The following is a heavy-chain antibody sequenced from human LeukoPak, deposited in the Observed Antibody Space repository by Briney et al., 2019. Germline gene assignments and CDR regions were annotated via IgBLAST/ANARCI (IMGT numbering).Heavy chain of an antibody. CDR2: VSYDGGSK. CDR1: GFAFSSYA. CDR3: ARVKGGIAAAGNYFDY. J-gene: IGHJ4*02. V-gene: IGHV3-30-3*01. D-gene: IGHD6-13*01. Sequence: GRSLRLSCAASGFAFSSYAMHWIRQGPGKGLEWVALVSYDGGSKYYADSVKGRITISRDNSKNTLHLQMNSLRTEDTAVYYCARVKGGIAAAGNYFDYWGQGTLVTVSS.